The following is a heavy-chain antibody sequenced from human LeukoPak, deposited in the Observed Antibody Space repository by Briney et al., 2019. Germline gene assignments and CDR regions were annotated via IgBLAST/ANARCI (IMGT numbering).Heavy chain of an antibody. CDR2: ISSSSSYT. J-gene: IGHJ4*02. V-gene: IGHV3-11*05. CDR1: GFTFGDYY. Sequence: GGSLRLSCAASGFTFGDYYMSWIRQAPGKGLEWVSYISSSSSYTNYADSVKGRFTISRDNAKNSLYLQMNSLRAEDTAVYYCARDRYGDYVYDYWGQGTLVTVSS. D-gene: IGHD4-17*01. CDR3: ARDRYGDYVYDY.